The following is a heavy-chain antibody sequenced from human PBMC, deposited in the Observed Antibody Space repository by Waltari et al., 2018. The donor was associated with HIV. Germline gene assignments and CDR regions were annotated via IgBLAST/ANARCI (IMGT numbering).Heavy chain of an antibody. D-gene: IGHD3-10*01. CDR1: GGSISSSNYY. V-gene: IGHV4-39*01. Sequence: QLQLQESGPGLVKPSETLSLTCPVSGGSISSSNYYSGWIRQPPGTGREWIGIIYYSGSAYYNPSLKSRVTIAVDTAKNQFSLKLSSVTAADTAVYYCARHSLVHSYGMDVWGQGTTVTVSS. CDR2: IYYSGSA. J-gene: IGHJ6*02. CDR3: ARHSLVHSYGMDV.